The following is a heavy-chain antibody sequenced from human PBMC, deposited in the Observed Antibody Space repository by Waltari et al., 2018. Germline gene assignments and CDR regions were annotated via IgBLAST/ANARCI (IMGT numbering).Heavy chain of an antibody. CDR3: ARGGRRGGHWNPYDY. CDR2: MNPNVGNT. J-gene: IGHJ4*02. Sequence: QVQLVQSGAEVKKPGASVKVSCNASGYTFNSCDINRVRQGNGQGLEWRGWMNPNVGNTGYAKKFQARFHITRNTSLITAYRGLARLGSEDTAVYYGARGGRRGGHWNPYDYWGQGTLVTVSS. D-gene: IGHD1-1*01. CDR1: GYTFNSCD. V-gene: IGHV1-8*03.